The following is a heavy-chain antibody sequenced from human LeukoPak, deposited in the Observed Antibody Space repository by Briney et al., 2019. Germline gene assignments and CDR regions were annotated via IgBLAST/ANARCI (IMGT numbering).Heavy chain of an antibody. V-gene: IGHV5-51*01. Sequence: GESLKISCKGSGYSFTSYWIGWVRQMPGKGLEWMGIIYPGDSDTRYSPSFQGQVTISADKSINTAYLQWSSLKASDSAMYFCARQDTFGRLKFAGFDPWGQGTLVTVSS. CDR2: IYPGDSDT. CDR1: GYSFTSYW. CDR3: ARQDTFGRLKFAGFDP. D-gene: IGHD2/OR15-2a*01. J-gene: IGHJ5*02.